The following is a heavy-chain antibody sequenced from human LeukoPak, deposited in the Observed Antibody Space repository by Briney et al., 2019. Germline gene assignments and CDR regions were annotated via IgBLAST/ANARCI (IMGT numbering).Heavy chain of an antibody. Sequence: GGSLRLSCSASGFPFSSYAMHWVREAPGKGLEYVSAISDSGGSTYYADSVKGRFTISRDNSKNTLYLQMSSLRAEDTAVYFCVRGYSFGPYGMDVWGQGTTVTVSS. CDR2: ISDSGGST. CDR3: VRGYSFGPYGMDV. CDR1: GFPFSSYA. J-gene: IGHJ6*02. V-gene: IGHV3-64D*09. D-gene: IGHD2-15*01.